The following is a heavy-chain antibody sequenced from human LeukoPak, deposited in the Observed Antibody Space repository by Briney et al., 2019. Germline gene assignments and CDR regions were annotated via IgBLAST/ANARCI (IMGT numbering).Heavy chain of an antibody. J-gene: IGHJ4*02. V-gene: IGHV4-39*07. CDR3: ARDVVAAVGSFDY. CDR2: YTGST. D-gene: IGHD2-2*01. CDR1: GGSISSSTYY. Sequence: SETLSLTCTVSGGSISSSTYYWGWIRQPPGKGLEWIGIYTGSTYYNPSLKSRVTISVDTSKNHFSLRLSSVTAADTAVYYCARDVVAAVGSFDYWGQGTLVTVSS.